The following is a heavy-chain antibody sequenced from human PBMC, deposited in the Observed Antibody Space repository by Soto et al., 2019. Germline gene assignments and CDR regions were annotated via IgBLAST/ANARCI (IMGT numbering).Heavy chain of an antibody. CDR2: IIPMIGTP. D-gene: IGHD2-21*02. J-gene: IGHJ3*01. CDR1: GGTLRSYA. V-gene: IGHV1-69*01. CDR3: ARGRGFGDYSFDL. Sequence: QLQLVQSGAEVKKPGSSVKVSCKASGGTLRSYAITWVRQAPGQGLEWMGGIIPMIGTPKYAQKFQGRLMITADESTSTAYMELSSLRSEDTAVYYCARGRGFGDYSFDLWGQGTKVTVSS.